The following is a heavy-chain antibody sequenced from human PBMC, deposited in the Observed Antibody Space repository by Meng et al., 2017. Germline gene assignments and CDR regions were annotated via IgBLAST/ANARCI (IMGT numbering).Heavy chain of an antibody. D-gene: IGHD3-22*01. CDR3: AGSSTYYYDSYYGMDV. CDR2: IIPIFGTA. CDR1: GGTFSSYA. J-gene: IGHJ6*02. V-gene: IGHV1-69*05. Sequence: QVRMCQSGAEVKKPGSSLKFSCKASGGTFSSYAISLCRQAHGQGLEWMGGIIPIFGTANYAQKFQGRVTITTDESTSTAYMELSSLRSEDTAVYYCAGSSTYYYDSYYGMDVWGQGTTVTVSS.